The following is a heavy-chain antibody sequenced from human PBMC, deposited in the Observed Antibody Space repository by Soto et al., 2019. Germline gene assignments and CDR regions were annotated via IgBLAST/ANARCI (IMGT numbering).Heavy chain of an antibody. J-gene: IGHJ5*02. D-gene: IGHD3-22*01. CDR3: ARIVGGSYSDH. V-gene: IGHV4-39*01. CDR2: IYYSGRT. CDR1: GGSISITTSF. Sequence: QLQLQESGPGLVKPSETLSLTCTVSGGSISITTSFWGWIRQPPGEGLEWIASIYYSGRTYYNPSLNSRVTISVDTSKNQFSLNLNSVTASDTAVYYCARIVGGSYSDHWGQGTLVTVSS.